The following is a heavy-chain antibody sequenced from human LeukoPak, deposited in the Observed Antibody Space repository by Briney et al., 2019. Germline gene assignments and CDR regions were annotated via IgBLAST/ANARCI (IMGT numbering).Heavy chain of an antibody. CDR1: GFTFSSYW. CDR2: IKQDGSEK. CDR3: ARAEWVAARPHYYYYMDV. Sequence: PGGSLRLSCAASGFTFSSYWMSWVRQAPGKGLEWVANIKQDGSEKYYVDSVKGRFTISRDNAKNSLYLQMNSLRAEDTAVYYCARAEWVAARPHYYYYMDVWGKGTTVTVSS. V-gene: IGHV3-7*01. D-gene: IGHD6-6*01. J-gene: IGHJ6*03.